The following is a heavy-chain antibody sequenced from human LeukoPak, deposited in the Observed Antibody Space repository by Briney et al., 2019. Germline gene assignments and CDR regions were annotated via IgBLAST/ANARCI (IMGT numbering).Heavy chain of an antibody. J-gene: IGHJ4*02. V-gene: IGHV3-23*01. CDR3: AKDGSVVPAAPLDY. CDR1: GFTFSTYA. D-gene: IGHD2-2*01. Sequence: GGSLRVSCAASGFTFSTYAMSWVRQAPGKGLEWVSAISGSGGSTYYADSVKGRFTISRDNSKNTLYLQMNSLRAEDTAVYYCAKDGSVVPAAPLDYWGQGTLVTVSS. CDR2: ISGSGGST.